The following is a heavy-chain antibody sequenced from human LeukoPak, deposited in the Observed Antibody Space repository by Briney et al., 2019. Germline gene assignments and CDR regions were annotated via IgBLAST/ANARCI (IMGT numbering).Heavy chain of an antibody. D-gene: IGHD1-26*01. Sequence: ASVKVSCKASGYTFTSYHMHWVRQAPGQGLEWMGIINPSGGSTSYAQKFQGRVTMTRDTSTSTVYMELSSLRSEDTAVYYCARAEISGSYYEDDAFDIWGQGTMVTVSS. CDR3: ARAEISGSYYEDDAFDI. CDR2: INPSGGST. J-gene: IGHJ3*02. CDR1: GYTFTSYH. V-gene: IGHV1-46*01.